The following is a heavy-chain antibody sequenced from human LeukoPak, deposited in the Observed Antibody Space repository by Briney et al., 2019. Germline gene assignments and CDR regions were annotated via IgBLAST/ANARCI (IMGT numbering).Heavy chain of an antibody. D-gene: IGHD3-22*01. CDR1: GFTFSSYA. CDR3: ARDFSTYYDSGSFYGDSCFDY. CDR2: ISYDGSNK. Sequence: HPGGSLRLSCAASGFTFSSYAMHWVRQAPGKGLEWVALISYDGSNKYYADSVKARFIISRDNSKNTVYLQMNSLRAEDTAVYYCARDFSTYYDSGSFYGDSCFDYWGQGILVTVSS. J-gene: IGHJ4*02. V-gene: IGHV3-30*04.